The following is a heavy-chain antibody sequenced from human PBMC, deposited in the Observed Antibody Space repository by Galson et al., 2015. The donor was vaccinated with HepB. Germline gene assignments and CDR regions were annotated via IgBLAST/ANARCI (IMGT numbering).Heavy chain of an antibody. Sequence: SLRLSCAASEFTFSRYVIHWVRQPPGKGLECVAVRDSVKGRFTIFRDNSKNTLYLQISGLRGEDTAIYYCARLSPAGVYFDFWGQGTLLTVSS. CDR1: EFTFSRYV. J-gene: IGHJ4*02. D-gene: IGHD3-16*02. V-gene: IGHV3-33*01. CDR3: ARLSPAGVYFDF.